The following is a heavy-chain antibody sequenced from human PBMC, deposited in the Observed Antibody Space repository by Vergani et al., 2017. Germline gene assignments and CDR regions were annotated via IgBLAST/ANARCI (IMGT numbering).Heavy chain of an antibody. J-gene: IGHJ6*02. Sequence: QVTLRESGPALVKPTQTLTLTCTFSGFSLSTSGMCVSWIRQPPGKALEWLALIDWDDDKYYSTSLKTRLTISKDTSKNQVVLTMTNMDPVDTATYYCAPIRGTVMGYYYYGMDVWGQGTTVTVSS. CDR2: IDWDDDK. CDR1: GFSLSTSGMC. V-gene: IGHV2-70*01. D-gene: IGHD4-11*01. CDR3: APIRGTVMGYYYYGMDV.